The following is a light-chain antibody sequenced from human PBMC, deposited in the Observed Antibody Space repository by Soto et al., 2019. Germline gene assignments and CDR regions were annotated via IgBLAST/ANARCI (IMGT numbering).Light chain of an antibody. CDR3: AAWDDRLDGWV. CDR1: SSNIGENP. Sequence: QSVLTQPPSESGTPGQRVSISCAGSSSNIGENPVNWYQQLPGTAPKVLIYRDNQRPSGVPDRFSGSKSRTSASLAISGLQYEDEADYYCAAWDDRLDGWVFGGGNQLTVL. J-gene: IGLJ3*02. V-gene: IGLV1-44*01. CDR2: RDN.